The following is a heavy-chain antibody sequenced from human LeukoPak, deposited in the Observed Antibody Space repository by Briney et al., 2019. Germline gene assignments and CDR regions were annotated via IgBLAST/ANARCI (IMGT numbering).Heavy chain of an antibody. CDR2: ISSSSSYI. Sequence: GGSLRLSCAASGFTFSSYSMNWVRQAPGKGLEWVSSISSSSSYIYYADSVKGRFTISRDNAKNSLYLQMNSLRAEDTAVYYCARGSVVVVVAATQAPVDYWGRGTLVTVSS. V-gene: IGHV3-21*01. J-gene: IGHJ4*02. D-gene: IGHD2-15*01. CDR1: GFTFSSYS. CDR3: ARGSVVVVVAATQAPVDY.